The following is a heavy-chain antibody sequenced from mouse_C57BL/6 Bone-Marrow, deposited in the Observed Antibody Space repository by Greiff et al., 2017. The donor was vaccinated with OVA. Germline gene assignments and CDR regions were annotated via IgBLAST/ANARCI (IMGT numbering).Heavy chain of an antibody. Sequence: VQLQQPGAELVKPGASVKLSCKASGYTFTSYWMQWVKQRSGQGLEWIGEIDPSDSYTNYKQKFKGKATLTVDTSSSTAYMQLSSLTSEDSAVYYCARRVTTGAWFAYWGQGTLVTVSA. D-gene: IGHD1-1*01. CDR3: ARRVTTGAWFAY. V-gene: IGHV1-50*01. CDR2: IDPSDSYT. CDR1: GYTFTSYW. J-gene: IGHJ3*01.